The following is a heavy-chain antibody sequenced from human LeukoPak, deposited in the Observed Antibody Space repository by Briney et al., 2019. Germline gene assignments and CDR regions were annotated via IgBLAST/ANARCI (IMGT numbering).Heavy chain of an antibody. J-gene: IGHJ4*02. V-gene: IGHV4-34*01. CDR2: INHSGST. D-gene: IGHD1-7*01. CDR1: GGSFSGYY. CDR3: ASQTGTTSGSLY. Sequence: SETLSLTCAVYGGSFSGYYWSWIRQPPGKGLEWIGEINHSGSTNYNPSLKSRVTISVDTSMNQFSLKLSSVTAADTAVYYCASQTGTTSGSLYWGQGTLVTVSS.